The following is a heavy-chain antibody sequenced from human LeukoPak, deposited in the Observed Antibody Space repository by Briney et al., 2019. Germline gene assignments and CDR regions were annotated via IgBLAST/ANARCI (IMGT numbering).Heavy chain of an antibody. CDR1: GGSFSGYY. V-gene: IGHV4-34*01. J-gene: IGHJ4*02. CDR2: INHSGST. D-gene: IGHD3-10*01. CDR3: ARQRLLWFGESYTFDY. Sequence: SETLSLTCAVYGGSFSGYYWSWIRQPPGKGLEWIGEINHSGSTNYNPSLKSRVTISVDTSKNQFSLKLSSVTAADTAVYYCARQRLLWFGESYTFDYWGQGTLVIVSS.